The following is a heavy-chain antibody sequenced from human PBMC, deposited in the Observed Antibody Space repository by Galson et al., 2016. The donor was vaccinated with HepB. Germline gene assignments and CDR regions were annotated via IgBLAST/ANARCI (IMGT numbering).Heavy chain of an antibody. CDR3: ARSPNVLRFLEWFFDS. CDR2: ITSGNSFI. CDR1: GFSFSPYS. J-gene: IGHJ4*02. Sequence: SLRLSCAASGFSFSPYSMSWVRQAPGKGLEWVASITSGNSFIYYADSVKGRFTISRESAKNSLYLQMNSLRGEDTAVYYCARSPNVLRFLEWFFDSWGQGTLVTVSS. V-gene: IGHV3-21*01. D-gene: IGHD3-3*01.